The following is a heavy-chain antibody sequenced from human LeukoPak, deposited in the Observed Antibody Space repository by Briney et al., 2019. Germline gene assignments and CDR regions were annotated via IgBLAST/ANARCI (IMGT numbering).Heavy chain of an antibody. Sequence: PGRSLRLSCAASGFTFDDYAMHWVRQAPGKGLEWVSSIGYTSTDKYYVASVKGRFTISRDNAENSLYLQMNSLRAEDSAVYYCVRGDNRDYWGQGTLVTVSS. CDR3: VRGDNRDY. CDR1: GFTFDDYA. D-gene: IGHD1-14*01. V-gene: IGHV3-21*01. J-gene: IGHJ4*02. CDR2: IGYTSTDK.